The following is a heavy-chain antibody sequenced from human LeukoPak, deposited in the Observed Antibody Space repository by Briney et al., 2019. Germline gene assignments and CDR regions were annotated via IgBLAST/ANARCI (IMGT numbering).Heavy chain of an antibody. CDR2: IYYSGST. J-gene: IGHJ3*02. CDR3: ARGYCGGDCYSSSHDAFDI. CDR1: GDSMSRYY. D-gene: IGHD2-21*02. V-gene: IGHV4-59*01. Sequence: SQTLSLTCTVSGDSMSRYYWSWIRQPPGKGLEWIGYIYYSGSTNYNPSLKSRVTISVDTSKNQFSLKLSSVTAADTAVYYCARGYCGGDCYSSSHDAFDIWGQGTMVTVSS.